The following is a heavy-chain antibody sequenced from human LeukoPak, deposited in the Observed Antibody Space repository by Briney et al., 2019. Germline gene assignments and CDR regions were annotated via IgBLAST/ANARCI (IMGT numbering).Heavy chain of an antibody. CDR1: GFSFSTYS. J-gene: IGHJ4*02. CDR2: ISSSSSAI. D-gene: IGHD3-22*01. Sequence: GGSLRLACAASGFSFSTYSMNWVRQAPGKGLEWVSYISSSSSAIYYADSVKGRFTISRDNAKNSLYLQMNSLRAEDTAVYYCARTPIYYFDNSGYYNWGQGTLVTVSS. V-gene: IGHV3-48*04. CDR3: ARTPIYYFDNSGYYN.